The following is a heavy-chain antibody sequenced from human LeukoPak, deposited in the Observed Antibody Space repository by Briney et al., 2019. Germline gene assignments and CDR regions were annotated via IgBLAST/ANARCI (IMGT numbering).Heavy chain of an antibody. CDR3: ARRRYYYGSGSYYNIVTKSAFDI. CDR2: VHLDGRT. V-gene: IGHV4-4*02. D-gene: IGHD3-10*01. Sequence: SETLSLTCDVSGGSVTSTNWWTWVRQPPGKGLEWIGEVHLDGRTNYNPSLKSRVTISVDTSKNQFSLKLSSVTAADTAVYYCARRRYYYGSGSYYNIVTKSAFDIWGQGTMVTVSS. CDR1: GGSVTSTNW. J-gene: IGHJ3*02.